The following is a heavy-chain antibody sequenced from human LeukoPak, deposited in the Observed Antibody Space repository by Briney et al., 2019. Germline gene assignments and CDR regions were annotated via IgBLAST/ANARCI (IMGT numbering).Heavy chain of an antibody. D-gene: IGHD2-2*01. CDR1: DGSVSSSSCY. Sequence: PSETLSLTCTVSDGSVSSSSCYWGWIRQPPGKGLEWIGSIYYSGTTYYNPSLKSPVTISVDTSKNQFSLKLTSVTAADTAVYYCARGTRYCSSTRCFGVYYFFYYMDVWGKGTTITVSS. J-gene: IGHJ6*03. CDR2: IYYSGTT. CDR3: ARGTRYCSSTRCFGVYYFFYYMDV. V-gene: IGHV4-39*01.